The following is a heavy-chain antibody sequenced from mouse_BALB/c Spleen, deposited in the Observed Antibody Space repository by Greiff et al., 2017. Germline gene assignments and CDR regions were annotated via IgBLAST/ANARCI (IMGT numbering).Heavy chain of an antibody. CDR3: ARDYYRDWYFDV. J-gene: IGHJ1*01. D-gene: IGHD2-12*01. CDR2: INPSTGYT. V-gene: IGHV1-7*01. Sequence: QVQLQQSGADLAKPGASVKMSCKASGYTFTSYWMHWVKQRPGQGLEWIGYINPSTGYTEYNQKFKDKATLTADKSSSTAYMQLSSLTSEDSADYYCARDYYRDWYFDVWGEGTTVTVSS. CDR1: GYTFTSYW.